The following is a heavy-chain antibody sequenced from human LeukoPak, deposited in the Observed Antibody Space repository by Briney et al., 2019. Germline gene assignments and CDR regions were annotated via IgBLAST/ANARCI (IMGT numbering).Heavy chain of an antibody. CDR3: AREGDYDSSGYILGAFDI. D-gene: IGHD3-22*01. V-gene: IGHV1-8*03. CDR1: GYTFTSYD. CDR2: MNPNSGNT. Sequence: ASVKVSCKASGYTFTSYDINWVRQATGQGLEWMGWMNPNSGNTGYAQKFQGRVTITRNTSISTAYMELSSLRSEDTAVYYCAREGDYDSSGYILGAFDIWGQGTMVTVSS. J-gene: IGHJ3*02.